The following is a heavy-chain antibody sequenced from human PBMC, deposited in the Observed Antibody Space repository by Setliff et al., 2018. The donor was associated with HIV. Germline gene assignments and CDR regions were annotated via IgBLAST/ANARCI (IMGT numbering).Heavy chain of an antibody. CDR1: GDSIGTYS. J-gene: IGHJ5*01. CDR3: AKRAVQDGTVTSSNWFES. V-gene: IGHV4-4*09. Sequence: SETLSLTCAVSGDSIGTYSWHWLRQPPGKGLEWIGYIYGSGSTGYNPSLTSRVTMSTDTPNNRFALKLTSVIAADPAVYYCAKRAVQDGTVTSSNWFESWGQGTLVTVSS. D-gene: IGHD1-7*01. CDR2: IYGSGST.